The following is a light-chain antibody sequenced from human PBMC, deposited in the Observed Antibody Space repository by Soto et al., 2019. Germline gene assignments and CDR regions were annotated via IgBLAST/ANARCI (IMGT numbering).Light chain of an antibody. V-gene: IGLV2-14*03. CDR3: SSHTSSSIWV. J-gene: IGLJ3*02. Sequence: QSVLTQPASVSGSPGQSITISCTGTSSDVGDYNFVSWYQQLPGKAPKLMIYEVSPRPSGVSNRFSGTKSGNTASLTISGLLAEDEAHYYCSSHTSSSIWVFGGGTQL. CDR1: SSDVGDYNF. CDR2: EVS.